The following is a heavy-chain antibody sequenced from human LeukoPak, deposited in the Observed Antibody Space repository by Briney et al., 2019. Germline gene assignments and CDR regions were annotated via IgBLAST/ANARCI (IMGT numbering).Heavy chain of an antibody. CDR2: VYFSGST. V-gene: IGHV4-59*08. D-gene: IGHD5-18*01. J-gene: IGHJ4*02. CDR3: ARHDGTIQLWYQIDS. CDR1: GGSISTYY. Sequence: SETLSLTRTVSGGSISTYYWSWLRQPPGKGLEWIGYVYFSGSTDYNPSLKSRVTMSVDTSKNQFSLKLSSVTAADTAVYYCARHDGTIQLWYQIDSWGQGILVTVSS.